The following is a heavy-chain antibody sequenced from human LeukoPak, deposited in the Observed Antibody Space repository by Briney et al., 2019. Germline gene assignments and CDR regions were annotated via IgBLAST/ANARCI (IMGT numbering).Heavy chain of an antibody. CDR1: GGSISSSSYY. CDR2: IYYSGST. J-gene: IGHJ3*02. Sequence: SETLSLTCTVSGGSISSSSYYWGWIRQPPGKGLEWIGSIYYSGSTYYNPSLKSRVTISVDTSKNQFSLKLSSVTAADTAVYYCARDPRDWAAANAFDIWGQGTMVTVSS. V-gene: IGHV4-39*07. D-gene: IGHD3/OR15-3a*01. CDR3: ARDPRDWAAANAFDI.